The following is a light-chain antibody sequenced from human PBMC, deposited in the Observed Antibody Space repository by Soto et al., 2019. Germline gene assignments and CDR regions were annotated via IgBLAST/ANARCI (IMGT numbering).Light chain of an antibody. Sequence: DIQMTQSPSSLSASVGDRVTITCRASQSISSYLNWYQQKPGKAPKLLIYAASSLQSGVPSRFSGSGSGTDFTLTISSLQPEDFATYDCQQSYSTLWTFGQGTKV. CDR3: QQSYSTLWT. CDR1: QSISSY. J-gene: IGKJ1*01. CDR2: AAS. V-gene: IGKV1-39*01.